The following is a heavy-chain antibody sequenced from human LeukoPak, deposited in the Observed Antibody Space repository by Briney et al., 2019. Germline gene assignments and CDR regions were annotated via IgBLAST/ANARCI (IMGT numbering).Heavy chain of an antibody. D-gene: IGHD2-21*02. CDR2: INANSGGT. CDR1: GYTFTGYY. Sequence: ASVKVSCKASGYTFTGYYMHWVRQAPGQGLEWMGWINANSGGTNYAQKFQGRVTMTRDTSISTAYMELSRLRSDDTAVYYCARSYSGGDCLIDYWGQGTLVTVSS. J-gene: IGHJ4*02. CDR3: ARSYSGGDCLIDY. V-gene: IGHV1-2*02.